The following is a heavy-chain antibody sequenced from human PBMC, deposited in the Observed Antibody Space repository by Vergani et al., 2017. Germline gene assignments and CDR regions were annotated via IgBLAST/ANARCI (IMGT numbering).Heavy chain of an antibody. V-gene: IGHV4-59*01. CDR1: GGSISSYY. Sequence: QVQLQESGPGLVKPSETLSLTCTVSGGSISSYYWSWLRQPPGKGLEWIGYIYYSGSTNYNPSLKSRVTISVDTSKNQFSLKLSSVTAADTAVYYCARRLAAAGIFGWFDPWGQGTLVTVSS. CDR3: ARRLAAAGIFGWFDP. D-gene: IGHD6-13*01. J-gene: IGHJ5*02. CDR2: IYYSGST.